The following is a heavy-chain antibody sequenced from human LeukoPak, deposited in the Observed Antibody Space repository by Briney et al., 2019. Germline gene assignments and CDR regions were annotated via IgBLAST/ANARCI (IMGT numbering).Heavy chain of an antibody. CDR3: ARISYDFWSGPFDY. J-gene: IGHJ4*02. CDR1: GKSLLGLS. Sequence: SVKVSCKVSGKSLLGLSIYWVRQAPGQGLEWMGGIIPIFGTANYAQKFQGRVTITADESTSTAYMELSSLRSEDTAVYYCARISYDFWSGPFDYWGQGTLVTVSS. V-gene: IGHV1-69*13. D-gene: IGHD3-3*01. CDR2: IIPIFGTA.